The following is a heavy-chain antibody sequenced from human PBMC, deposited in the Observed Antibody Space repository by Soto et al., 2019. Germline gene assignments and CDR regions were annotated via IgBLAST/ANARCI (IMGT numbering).Heavy chain of an antibody. CDR2: IRSKAYGGTT. CDR1: GFTFGDYT. J-gene: IGHJ6*02. Sequence: PGGSLRLSCTASGFTFGDYTMCWVRQAPGKGLEWVGFIRSKAYGGTTKYAASVKGRFTISRDDSKSIAYLQMNSLKTEDTAVYYCTGDAQWLVRGYGVDVWGQGTTVTVSS. V-gene: IGHV3-49*04. D-gene: IGHD6-19*01. CDR3: TGDAQWLVRGYGVDV.